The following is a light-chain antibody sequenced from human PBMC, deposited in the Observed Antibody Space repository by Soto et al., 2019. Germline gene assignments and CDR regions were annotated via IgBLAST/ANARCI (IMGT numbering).Light chain of an antibody. CDR3: SSYGGSNNLV. V-gene: IGLV2-14*01. CDR1: SSDVGGYNY. J-gene: IGLJ2*01. CDR2: EVS. Sequence: QSALTQPASVSGSPGQSITISCTGTSSDVGGYNYVSWYQQYPGKAPKLMIYEVSNRPSGVSNRFSGSKSGNTASLTISGLQAEDEADYYCSSYGGSNNLVFGGGTKLTVL.